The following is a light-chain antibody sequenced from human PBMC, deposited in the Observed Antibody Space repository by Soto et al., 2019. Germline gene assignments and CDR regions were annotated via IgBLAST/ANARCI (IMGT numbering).Light chain of an antibody. CDR2: GAS. V-gene: IGKV3-15*01. J-gene: IGKJ5*01. Sequence: EILMTQSPATLSVYPWERATLSCRASQSVSSNLAWYQQKPGQAPRLLIYGASTRATGIPARFSGSGSGTEFTLTISSLQSEDFAVYYCQQYNNWPPITFGQGALLEIK. CDR3: QQYNNWPPIT. CDR1: QSVSSN.